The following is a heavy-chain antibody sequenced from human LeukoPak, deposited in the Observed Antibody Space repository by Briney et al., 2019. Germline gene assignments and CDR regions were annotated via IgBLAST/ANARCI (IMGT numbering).Heavy chain of an antibody. D-gene: IGHD2-2*01. CDR2: INPNSGGT. CDR1: GYTFTGYY. CDR3: ARHTITSLDY. J-gene: IGHJ4*02. Sequence: ASVKVSCKASGYTFTGYYMHWVRQAPGQGLEWLGWINPNSGGTNYAQKFRGRVTMTRDTSISTVHMELRRLRSDDTAVYYCARHTITSLDYWGQGILVTVSS. V-gene: IGHV1-2*02.